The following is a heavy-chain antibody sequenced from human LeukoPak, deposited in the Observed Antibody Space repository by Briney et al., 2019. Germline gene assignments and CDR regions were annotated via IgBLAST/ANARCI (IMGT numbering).Heavy chain of an antibody. CDR3: AGMGSWATRAYDY. V-gene: IGHV3-48*02. J-gene: IGHJ4*02. CDR1: GFSFSNFD. D-gene: IGHD3-16*01. Sequence: GGSLRLSCAASGFSFSNFDMSWVRQAPGKGLEWVSFINSGSRTIYYADSVKGRFTISRDNAKNSLYLQMNSMRDEDTAVYYCAGMGSWATRAYDYWGQGTLVTVSS. CDR2: INSGSRTI.